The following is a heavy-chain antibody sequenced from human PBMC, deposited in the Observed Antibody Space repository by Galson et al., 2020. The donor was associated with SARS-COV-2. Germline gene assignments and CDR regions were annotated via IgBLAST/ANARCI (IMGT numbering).Heavy chain of an antibody. J-gene: IGHJ4*02. CDR1: GGSFIGYY. Sequence: SETLSLTCAVDGGSFIGYYWSWIRQSPGKGLEWIGEVDHIGSTNYNPSLKSRVTISVDTSKTQFSLNLSSVTAADTAVYYCARQLAAAGIIGYWGQGTRVAVSS. CDR3: ARQLAAAGIIGY. CDR2: VDHIGST. V-gene: IGHV4-34*01. D-gene: IGHD6-13*01.